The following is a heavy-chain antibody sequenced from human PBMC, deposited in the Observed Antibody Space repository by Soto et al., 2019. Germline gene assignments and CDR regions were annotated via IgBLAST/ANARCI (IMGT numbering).Heavy chain of an antibody. CDR2: IIPMFGKA. Sequence: GASVKVSCKASGGTFINCIFSWVRQAPGQGLEWMGGIIPMFGKANYAQKFQDRVTITADESTSTAYMELNSLRSEDTAVYYCVRRGPHWDSIALRRPDVLDVWGQGTMVTVS. D-gene: IGHD6-6*01. CDR3: VRRGPHWDSIALRRPDVLDV. CDR1: GGTFINCI. V-gene: IGHV1-69*13. J-gene: IGHJ3*01.